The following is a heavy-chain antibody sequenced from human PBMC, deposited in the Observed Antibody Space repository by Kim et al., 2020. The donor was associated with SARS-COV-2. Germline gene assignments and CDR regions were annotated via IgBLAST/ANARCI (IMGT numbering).Heavy chain of an antibody. D-gene: IGHD3-10*01. V-gene: IGHV3-30-3*01. CDR2: ISDDGRNK. J-gene: IGHJ6*02. CDR1: GLSFDSSA. CDR3: ARGNYYESVSLSDYYNGMDV. Sequence: GGSLRLSCAASGLSFDSSAMNWVRQAPSKGLEWVAGISDDGRNKEYADSVKGRFTISRDNSKSTLSLQMNSLRVEDTAVYYCARGNYYESVSLSDYYNGMDVWGQGTTVTVSS.